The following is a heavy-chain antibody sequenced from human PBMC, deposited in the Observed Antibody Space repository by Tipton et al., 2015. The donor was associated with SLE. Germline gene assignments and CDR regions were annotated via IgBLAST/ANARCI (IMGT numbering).Heavy chain of an antibody. Sequence: TLSLTCTVSGGSISSYYWSWIRQPPGKGLEWIGYIYYSGSTNYNPSLKSRVTISVDTSKNQFSLKLRSVTAADTAVYYCASSRDTYGYFDLWCRGILVTGS. CDR1: GGSISSYY. CDR3: ASSRDTYGYFDL. D-gene: IGHD5-24*01. J-gene: IGHJ2*01. CDR2: IYYSGST. V-gene: IGHV4-59*08.